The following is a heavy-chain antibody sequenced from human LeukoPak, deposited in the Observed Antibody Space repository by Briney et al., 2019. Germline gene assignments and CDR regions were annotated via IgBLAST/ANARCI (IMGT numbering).Heavy chain of an antibody. Sequence: GGSLRLSCAASEFTVSVNYMSWVRQAPGKGLEWVSFIYSGGSTYYADSVKGRFTISRDSSKNILHLQMNSLRAEDTAVYYFARGPSGYHNTGGQGTLVTVSS. D-gene: IGHD5-12*01. V-gene: IGHV3-66*01. CDR3: ARGPSGYHNT. J-gene: IGHJ4*02. CDR2: IYSGGST. CDR1: EFTVSVNY.